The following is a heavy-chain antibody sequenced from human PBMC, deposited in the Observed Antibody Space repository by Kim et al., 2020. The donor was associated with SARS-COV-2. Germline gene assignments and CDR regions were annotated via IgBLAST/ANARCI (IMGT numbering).Heavy chain of an antibody. CDR1: GFTFSSYG. V-gene: IGHV3-33*01. Sequence: GGSLRLSCAASGFTFSSYGMHWVRQAPGKGLEWVAVIWYDGSNKYYADSVKGRFTISRDNSKNTLYLQMNSLRAEDTAVYYCAGGPGTTLGPLTGYYYYGMDVWGQGTTVTVSS. CDR2: IWYDGSNK. J-gene: IGHJ6*02. D-gene: IGHD1-1*01. CDR3: AGGPGTTLGPLTGYYYYGMDV.